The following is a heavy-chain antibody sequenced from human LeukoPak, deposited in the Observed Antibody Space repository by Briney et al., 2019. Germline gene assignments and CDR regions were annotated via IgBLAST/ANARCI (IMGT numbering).Heavy chain of an antibody. CDR1: GFTFSSYG. V-gene: IGHV3-30*02. Sequence: PGGSLRLSCAASGFTFSSYGMHWVRQAPGKGLEWVAFIRYDGSNKYYADSVKGRFTISRDNSKNTLYLQMNSLRAEDTAVYYCAKALSSRELLRGLLDYYMDVWGKGTTVTISS. CDR2: IRYDGSNK. CDR3: AKALSSRELLRGLLDYYMDV. J-gene: IGHJ6*03. D-gene: IGHD1-26*01.